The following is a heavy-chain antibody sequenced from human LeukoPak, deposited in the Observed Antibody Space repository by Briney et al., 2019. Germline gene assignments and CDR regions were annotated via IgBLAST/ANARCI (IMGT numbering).Heavy chain of an antibody. V-gene: IGHV4-61*02. CDR1: GGSISSGSYY. CDR2: IYTSGST. CDR3: ARDWFCRDIACYEIPPGGIGWFDP. J-gene: IGHJ5*02. D-gene: IGHD2-2*01. Sequence: SETLSLTCTVSGGSISSGSYYWSWIRQPAGKGLEWIGRIYTSGSTNYNPSLKSRVTISVDTSKNQFSLKLSSVTAADTAVYYCARDWFCRDIACYEIPPGGIGWFDPWGQGTLVTVTS.